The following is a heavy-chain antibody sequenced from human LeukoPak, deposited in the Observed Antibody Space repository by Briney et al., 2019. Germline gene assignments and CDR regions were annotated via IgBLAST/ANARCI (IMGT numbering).Heavy chain of an antibody. CDR1: GFAFSSYS. CDR3: ARDLHVRGIITNTNWFDP. V-gene: IGHV3-21*01. Sequence: GGSLRLSCAASGFAFSSYSMNWVRQAPGKGLEWVSSISSSSGSKYYSDSLKGRFTISRDNAKDLLYLQVNSLRAEDTAVYYCARDLHVRGIITNTNWFDPWGQGTLVTVSS. J-gene: IGHJ5*02. D-gene: IGHD3-10*02. CDR2: ISSSSGSK.